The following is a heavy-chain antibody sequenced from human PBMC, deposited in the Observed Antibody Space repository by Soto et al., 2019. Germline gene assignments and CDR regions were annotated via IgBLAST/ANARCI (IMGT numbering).Heavy chain of an antibody. CDR1: GYTFTSYD. V-gene: IGHV1-8*01. CDR2: MSPNSGNT. D-gene: IGHD4-17*01. Sequence: ASVKVSCKASGYTFTSYDINWVRQATGQGLEWMGWMSPNSGNTGYAQKFQGRVTMTRNTSISTAYMELSSLRSEDTAVYYCARGRGRTTVRGGDYWGQGTLVTVSS. CDR3: ARGRGRTTVRGGDY. J-gene: IGHJ4*02.